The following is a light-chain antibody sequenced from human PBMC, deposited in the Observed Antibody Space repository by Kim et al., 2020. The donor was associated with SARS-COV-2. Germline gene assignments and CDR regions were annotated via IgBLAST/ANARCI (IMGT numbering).Light chain of an antibody. CDR2: GAS. V-gene: IGKV3-20*01. CDR3: QQYGSSPPS. CDR1: QSVSSSY. Sequence: LSPGERATLSCRASQSVSSSYLAWYQQKPGQAPRLLIYGASSRATGIPDRFSGSGSGTDFTLTISRLEPEDFAVYYCQQYGSSPPSFGQGTKLEI. J-gene: IGKJ2*03.